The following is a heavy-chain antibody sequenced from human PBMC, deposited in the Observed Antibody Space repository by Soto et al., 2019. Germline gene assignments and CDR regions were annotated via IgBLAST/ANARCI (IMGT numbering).Heavy chain of an antibody. CDR3: ARDVDTAMGSRAGMDV. CDR1: VGTFSSYA. V-gene: IGHV1-69*01. J-gene: IGHJ6*02. Sequence: QVQLVQSGAEVKKPGSSVKVSCKASVGTFSSYAISWVRQAPGQGLEWMGGIIPIFGTANYAQKFQGRVTITADESTSTAYMELSSLRSEDTAVYYCARDVDTAMGSRAGMDVWGQGTTVTVSS. D-gene: IGHD5-18*01. CDR2: IIPIFGTA.